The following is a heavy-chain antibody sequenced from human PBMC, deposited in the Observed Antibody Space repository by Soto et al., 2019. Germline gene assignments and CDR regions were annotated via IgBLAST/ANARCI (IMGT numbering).Heavy chain of an antibody. CDR2: IYWDDDK. J-gene: IGHJ4*02. Sequence: QITLKESGPTLVKPTQTLTLTCTFSGFSLSTSGVGVGWIRQPPGKALEWLALIYWDDDKRYSPSLKSRLTITKDTSKNQVVLTMTNMDPVDTATYYCAHLLYYYDIQYYFDYWGQGTLITVSS. V-gene: IGHV2-5*02. CDR3: AHLLYYYDIQYYFDY. D-gene: IGHD3-22*01. CDR1: GFSLSTSGVG.